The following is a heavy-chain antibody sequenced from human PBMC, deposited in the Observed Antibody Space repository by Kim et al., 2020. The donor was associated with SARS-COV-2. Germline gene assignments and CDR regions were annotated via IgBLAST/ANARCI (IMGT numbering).Heavy chain of an antibody. V-gene: IGHV3-23*01. CDR2: ISGSGGST. CDR1: GFTFSSYA. Sequence: GGSLRLSCAASGFTFSSYAMSWVRQAPGKGLEWVSAISGSGGSTYYADSVKGRFTTSRDNSKNTLYLQMNSLRAEDTAVYYCAKAEVSVLRYFDWFKATGDWGAFDLWGQGTMVTVSS. J-gene: IGHJ3*01. CDR3: AKAEVSVLRYFDWFKATGDWGAFDL. D-gene: IGHD3-9*01.